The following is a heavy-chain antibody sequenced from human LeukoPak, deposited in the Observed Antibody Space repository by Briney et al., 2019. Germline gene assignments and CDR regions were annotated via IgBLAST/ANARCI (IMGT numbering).Heavy chain of an antibody. V-gene: IGHV4-34*01. D-gene: IGHD3-22*01. Sequence: TSETLSLTCAVYGGSFSGYYWSWIRQPPGKGLEWIGEINHSASTNYNPSLKSRVTISVDTSKNQFSLKLSSVTAADTAVYYCARAENYSSGSASFDYWGQGTLVTVSS. CDR3: ARAENYSSGSASFDY. CDR2: INHSAST. CDR1: GGSFSGYY. J-gene: IGHJ4*02.